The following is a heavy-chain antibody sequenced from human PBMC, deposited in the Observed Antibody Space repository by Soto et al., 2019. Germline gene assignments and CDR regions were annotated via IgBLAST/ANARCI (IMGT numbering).Heavy chain of an antibody. D-gene: IGHD1-1*01. Sequence: PGGSLRLASTPAGFTFRDYGLHWVGQAPGNGLDLVALISYDGDNRYYTDSSRGRCTVSRDNFKNTIYLEMDRMRTEDKAVYYCVQKIMGYPAHSDHMDVWGQVPTVHLSS. CDR3: VQKIMGYPAHSDHMDV. CDR2: ISYDGDNR. V-gene: IGHV3-30*03. CDR1: GFTFRDYG. J-gene: IGHJ6*02.